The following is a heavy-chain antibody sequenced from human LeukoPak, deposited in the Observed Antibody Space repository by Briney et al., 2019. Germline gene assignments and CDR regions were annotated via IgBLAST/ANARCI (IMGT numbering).Heavy chain of an antibody. CDR1: GGSISSGSYY. CDR3: ARVPMPYYYYYMDV. J-gene: IGHJ6*03. V-gene: IGHV4-61*02. D-gene: IGHD2-2*01. CDR2: IYTSGST. Sequence: SETLSLTCTVSGGSISSGSYYWSWIRQPAGKGLERIGRIYTSGSTNYNPSLKSRVTISVDTSKNQFSLKLSSVTAADTAVYYCARVPMPYYYYYMDVWGKGTTVTVSS.